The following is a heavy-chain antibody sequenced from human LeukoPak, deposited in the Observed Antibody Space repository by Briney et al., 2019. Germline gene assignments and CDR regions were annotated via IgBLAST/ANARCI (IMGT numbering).Heavy chain of an antibody. J-gene: IGHJ4*02. CDR2: INPSGGST. V-gene: IGHV1-46*01. CDR3: ARGTSPKTYYYDSSGYNFDY. Sequence: APVKVSCKASGYTFTSYYMHWVRQAPGQGLEWMGIINPSGGSTSYAQKFQGRVTMTRDTSTSTVYMELSSLRSEDTAVYYCARGTSPKTYYYDSSGYNFDYWGQGTLVTVSS. D-gene: IGHD3-22*01. CDR1: GYTFTSYY.